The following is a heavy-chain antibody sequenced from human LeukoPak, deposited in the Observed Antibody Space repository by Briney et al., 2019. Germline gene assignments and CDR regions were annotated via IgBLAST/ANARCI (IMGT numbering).Heavy chain of an antibody. V-gene: IGHV3-30*02. Sequence: GGSLGLSCAASGFTFTNSGMHWVRQAPGRGLEWVAFIQFHGGDIFYADSIEGRFTISRDNSKNTLYLQMNSLRPEDTAVYYCAKDNPIEKVPGLGPGSWGQGTLVTVSS. CDR1: GFTFTNSG. CDR3: AKDNPIEKVPGLGPGS. D-gene: IGHD2-2*01. J-gene: IGHJ5*02. CDR2: IQFHGGDI.